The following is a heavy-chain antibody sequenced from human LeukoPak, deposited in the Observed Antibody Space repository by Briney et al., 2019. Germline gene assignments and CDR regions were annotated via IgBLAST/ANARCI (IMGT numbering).Heavy chain of an antibody. V-gene: IGHV1-69*04. CDR3: ATESTYFLDSSGYSFAY. J-gene: IGHJ4*02. D-gene: IGHD3-22*01. CDR1: GGTLHTYA. CDR2: IIPVLSIL. Sequence: ASVKASCKPSGGTLHTYAIPWVRQAPGLGLEWMGRIIPVLSILNYAQKFQGRVTITADKSTSTAYMELSGLRSEDTAVYYCATESTYFLDSSGYSFAYWGQGTLVTVSS.